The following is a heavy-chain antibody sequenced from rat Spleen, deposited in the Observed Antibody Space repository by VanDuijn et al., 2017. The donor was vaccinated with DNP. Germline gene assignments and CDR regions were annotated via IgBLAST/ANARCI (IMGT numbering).Heavy chain of an antibody. V-gene: IGHV3-1*01. CDR2: ISYSGST. Sequence: EVQLQESGPGLVKPSQSLSLTCSVTGYSITSNYWGWIRKFPGNKMEWMGYISYSGSTGYNPSLKSRISVTRDTSQNQFFLQLNSVTAEDTATYYCARWVRYFDSWGQGVMVTVSS. CDR1: GYSITSNY. D-gene: IGHD4-5*01. J-gene: IGHJ2*01. CDR3: ARWVRYFDS.